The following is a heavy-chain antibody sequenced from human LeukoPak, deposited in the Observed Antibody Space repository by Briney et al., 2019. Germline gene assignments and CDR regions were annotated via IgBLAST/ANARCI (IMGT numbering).Heavy chain of an antibody. Sequence: PSETLSLTCTVSGVSISGSTYYWGGVRQPPGKGLEWIGTIFYSGNTYYSPSLQSRVTMSADTSKNQFSLRLSSVTAADTALYYCARLFDSWGQGIQVPVSS. CDR1: GVSISGSTYY. CDR3: ARLFDS. CDR2: IFYSGNT. J-gene: IGHJ4*02. V-gene: IGHV4-39*01.